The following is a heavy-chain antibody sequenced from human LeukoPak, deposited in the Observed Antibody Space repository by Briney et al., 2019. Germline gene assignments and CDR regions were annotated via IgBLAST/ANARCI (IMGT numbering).Heavy chain of an antibody. CDR3: ARDRRRYSSGWYPIDY. J-gene: IGHJ4*02. V-gene: IGHV1-2*06. CDR1: GYTFTGYY. Sequence: ASVKVSCKASGYTFTGYYMHWVRQAPGQGLEWMGRINPNSGGTNYAQKFQGKVTMTRDTSTSTVYMELSSLRSEDTAVYYCARDRRRYSSGWYPIDYWGQGTLVTVSS. D-gene: IGHD6-19*01. CDR2: INPNSGGT.